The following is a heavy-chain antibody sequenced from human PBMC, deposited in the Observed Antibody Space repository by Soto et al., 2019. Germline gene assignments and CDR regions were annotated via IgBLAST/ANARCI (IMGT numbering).Heavy chain of an antibody. CDR3: ARSYYYDSSGYYYV. CDR2: IIPIFGTA. Sequence: QVQLVQSGAEVKKPGASVKVSCKASGYTFTSYDISWVRQAPGQGLEWMGGIIPIFGTANYAQKFQGRVTITADESTSTAYMELSSLRSEDTAVYYCARSYYYDSSGYYYVWGQGTLVTVSS. J-gene: IGHJ4*02. V-gene: IGHV1-69*01. CDR1: GYTFTSYD. D-gene: IGHD3-22*01.